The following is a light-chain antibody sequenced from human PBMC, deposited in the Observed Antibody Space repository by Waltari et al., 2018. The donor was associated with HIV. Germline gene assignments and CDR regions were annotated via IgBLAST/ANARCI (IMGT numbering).Light chain of an antibody. CDR1: TSNIGSNT. J-gene: IGLJ3*02. CDR2: SDN. Sequence: QSVLTQPPSASGTPGQRVTISCSGSTSNIGSNTVNWDQQLPGTAPKLLFYSDNQRPSGVPDRFSGSKSGTSASLAISGLQSEDEADYYCAAWDDSLNGWVFGGGTKLTVL. V-gene: IGLV1-44*01. CDR3: AAWDDSLNGWV.